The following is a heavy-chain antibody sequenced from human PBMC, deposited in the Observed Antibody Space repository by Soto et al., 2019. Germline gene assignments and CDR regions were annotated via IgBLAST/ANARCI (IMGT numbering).Heavy chain of an antibody. D-gene: IGHD1-20*01. CDR1: GFTFSSYA. CDR3: GLGITGPYRGYYFDY. Sequence: GGSLRLSCAASGFTFSSYAMHWVRQAPGKGLEWVSAISGSGGSTYYADSVKGRFTISRDNSKNTLYLQMNSLRAEDTAVYYCGLGITGPYRGYYFDYWGQGTLVTVSS. CDR2: ISGSGGST. J-gene: IGHJ4*02. V-gene: IGHV3-23*01.